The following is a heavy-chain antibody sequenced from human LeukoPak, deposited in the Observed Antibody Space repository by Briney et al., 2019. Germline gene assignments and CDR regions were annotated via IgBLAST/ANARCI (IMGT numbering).Heavy chain of an antibody. CDR1: GGSLSSSNW. V-gene: IGHV4-4*02. J-gene: IGHJ6*02. CDR2: INHSGST. CDR3: ARGTTGYCSGGSCYNYYYYGMDV. D-gene: IGHD2-15*01. Sequence: SETLSLTCAVSGGSLSSSNWWSWVRQPPGKGLEWIGEINHSGSTNYNPSLKGRVTISVDTSKNQFSLKLSSVTAADTAVYYCARGTTGYCSGGSCYNYYYYGMDVWGQGTTVTVSS.